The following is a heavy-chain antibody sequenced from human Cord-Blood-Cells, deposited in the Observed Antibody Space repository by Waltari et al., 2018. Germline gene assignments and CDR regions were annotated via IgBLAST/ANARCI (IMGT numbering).Heavy chain of an antibody. Sequence: QVQLQESGPGLVKPSETLSLTCAVSGYSISSGYYWGWIRQPPGKGLEWIGSIYHSGRPNYNPALRSRVTISVETSKNQFSLKLSSVTAADTAVYYCARVGVIYYYDSSGYYYLAFDIWGQGTMVTVSS. V-gene: IGHV4-38-2*01. D-gene: IGHD3-22*01. CDR2: IYHSGRP. CDR1: GYSISSGYY. J-gene: IGHJ3*02. CDR3: ARVGVIYYYDSSGYYYLAFDI.